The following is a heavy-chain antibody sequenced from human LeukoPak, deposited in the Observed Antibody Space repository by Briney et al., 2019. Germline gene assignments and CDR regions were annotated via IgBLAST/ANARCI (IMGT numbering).Heavy chain of an antibody. CDR3: ARTYDFWSGYYYYYGMDV. D-gene: IGHD3-3*01. Sequence: SGRSLRLSCAASGFTFDDYAMHWVRQAPGKGLEWVSGITWNSNNRDYAGSVKGRFTISRDNSKNTLYLQMNSLRAEDTAVYYCARTYDFWSGYYYYYGMDVWGQGTTVTVSS. CDR2: ITWNSNNR. V-gene: IGHV3-9*01. J-gene: IGHJ6*02. CDR1: GFTFDDYA.